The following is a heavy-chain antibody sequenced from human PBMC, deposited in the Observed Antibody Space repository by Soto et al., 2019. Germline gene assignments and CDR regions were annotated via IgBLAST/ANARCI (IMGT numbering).Heavy chain of an antibody. Sequence: SEALSLTCTVSGASISCFYWSWMRKSAGKGLEWIGRIYATGTTYYNPSLKSRVMMSVDTSKKQFSLKLRSVTAADTAVYYCVRDGTKTLRDWFDPWGQGISVTVSS. J-gene: IGHJ5*02. V-gene: IGHV4-4*07. CDR1: GASISCFY. CDR2: IYATGTT. CDR3: VRDGTKTLRDWFDP. D-gene: IGHD1-1*01.